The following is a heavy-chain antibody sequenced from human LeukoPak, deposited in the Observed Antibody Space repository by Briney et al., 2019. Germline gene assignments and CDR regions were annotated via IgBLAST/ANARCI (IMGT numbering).Heavy chain of an antibody. CDR3: TRGGGGDPVDY. V-gene: IGHV3-49*04. D-gene: IGHD3-16*01. CDR1: GFTFSSYW. CDR2: IRSNFYGGTT. Sequence: PGGSPRLSCAASGFTFSSYWMNWVRQAPGKGLEWVGFIRSNFYGGTTDYAASVKGRFTISRDGSKSIAYLQMNSLKTEDTAVYYCTRGGGGDPVDYWGQGALVTVSS. J-gene: IGHJ4*02.